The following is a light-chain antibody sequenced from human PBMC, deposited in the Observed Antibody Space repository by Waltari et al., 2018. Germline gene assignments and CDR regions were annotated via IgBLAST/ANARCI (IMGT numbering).Light chain of an antibody. CDR2: VNSDGSH. Sequence: QVLLTQPPSASASLGASVKLNCTLSSGHSSYAIAWHQQQPEKGPRYLMKVNSDGSHSKGDVIPDRFSGSSSGTERYLTISRLQSDDEADYYCQTWDTGTVVFGGGTKLTVL. CDR3: QTWDTGTVV. CDR1: SGHSSYA. J-gene: IGLJ2*01. V-gene: IGLV4-69*02.